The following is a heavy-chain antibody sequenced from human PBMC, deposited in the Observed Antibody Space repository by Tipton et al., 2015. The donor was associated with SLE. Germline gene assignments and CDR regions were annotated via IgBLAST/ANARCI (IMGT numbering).Heavy chain of an antibody. CDR3: ARMPYYYDSSAPGWFDP. CDR2: IYPGDSYT. Sequence: QLVQSGAEVKKPGESLKISCKGSGYSFPSYWIGWVRQMPGKGLEWMGIIYPGDSYTNYSPSFQGHVTISADKSISTAYLQWSSLKASDTAMYYCARMPYYYDSSAPGWFDPWGQGTLVTVSS. V-gene: IGHV5-51*03. D-gene: IGHD3-22*01. CDR1: GYSFPSYW. J-gene: IGHJ5*02.